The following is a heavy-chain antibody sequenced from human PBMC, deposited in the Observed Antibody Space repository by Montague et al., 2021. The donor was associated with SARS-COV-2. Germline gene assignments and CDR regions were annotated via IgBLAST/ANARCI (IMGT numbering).Heavy chain of an antibody. CDR1: GFTFSSYA. D-gene: IGHD1-26*01. V-gene: IGHV3-30-3*01. CDR3: ARDRGEYSGSPHYYFDY. J-gene: IGHJ4*02. CDR2: ISYDGTNK. Sequence: SLRLSCAVSGFTFSSYAFYWVRQAPGKGLDWVAVISYDGTNKYYADSVKGRFTISRDNSKNTLYLQMNSLRPDDSAMYYCARDRGEYSGSPHYYFDYWGQGTLVTVSS.